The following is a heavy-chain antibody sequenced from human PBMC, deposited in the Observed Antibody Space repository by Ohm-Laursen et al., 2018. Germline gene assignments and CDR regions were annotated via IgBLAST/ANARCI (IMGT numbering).Heavy chain of an antibody. CDR1: GFTVSSNY. CDR2: IYYSGST. D-gene: IGHD3-22*01. Sequence: LRLSCTASGFTVSSNYMSWIRQHPGKGLEWIGYIYYSGSTYYNPSFKSRVTISVDTSKNQFSLKLSSVTAADTAVYYCARIGGWLYGMDVWGQGTTVTVSS. V-gene: IGHV4-31*02. J-gene: IGHJ6*02. CDR3: ARIGGWLYGMDV.